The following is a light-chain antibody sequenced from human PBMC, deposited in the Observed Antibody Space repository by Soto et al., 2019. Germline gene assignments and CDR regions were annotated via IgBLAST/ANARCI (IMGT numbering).Light chain of an antibody. Sequence: QAVVTQEPSLTVSPGGTVTLTCGSSTGSVTSRHYPYWFQQKPGQAPRTLIYDTSNTLSWTPARFSGSLIGGKAALTLSGAQPEDEADYFCLLSYTTARPVFGGGTKLTVL. CDR2: DTS. J-gene: IGLJ2*01. V-gene: IGLV7-46*01. CDR1: TGSVTSRHY. CDR3: LLSYTTARPV.